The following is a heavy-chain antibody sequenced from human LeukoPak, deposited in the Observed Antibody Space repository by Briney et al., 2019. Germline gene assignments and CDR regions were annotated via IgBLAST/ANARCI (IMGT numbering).Heavy chain of an antibody. CDR3: ARDPAEYSSGGLNWFDP. V-gene: IGHV1-2*02. Sequence: GASVKVSCKASGYTFTGYYMHWARQAPGQGLEWMGWINPNSGGTNYAQKFQGRVTMTRDTSISTAYMELSRLRSDDTAVYYCARDPAEYSSGGLNWFDPWGQGTLVTVSS. D-gene: IGHD6-19*01. CDR2: INPNSGGT. J-gene: IGHJ5*02. CDR1: GYTFTGYY.